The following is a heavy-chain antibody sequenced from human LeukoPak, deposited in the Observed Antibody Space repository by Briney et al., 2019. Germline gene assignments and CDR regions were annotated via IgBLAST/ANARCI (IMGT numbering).Heavy chain of an antibody. CDR3: AKDSGSGRIAAAGTFPFDY. J-gene: IGHJ4*02. CDR1: GFTFSSCG. CDR2: IWYDGSNK. V-gene: IGHV3-33*06. D-gene: IGHD6-13*01. Sequence: QPGRSLRLSCAASGFTFSSCGMHWVRQAPGKGLEWVAVIWYDGSNKYYADSVKGRFTISRDNSKNTLYLQMNSLRAEDTAVYYCAKDSGSGRIAAAGTFPFDYWGQGTLVTVSS.